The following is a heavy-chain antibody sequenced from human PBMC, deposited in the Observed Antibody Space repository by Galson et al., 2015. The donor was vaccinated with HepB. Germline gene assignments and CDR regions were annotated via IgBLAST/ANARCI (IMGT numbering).Heavy chain of an antibody. J-gene: IGHJ4*02. CDR3: TRSPPTPYSSGWYYFDF. CDR1: GFTFRSYN. V-gene: IGHV3-21*03. CDR2: ISSSGTYK. Sequence: SLRLSCAGSGFTFRSYNMNWVRQAPGKGLEWVSSISSSGTYKFYVDSVQGRFTISRDNTKNSVFLQMDSLRAEDSAVYYCTRSPPTPYSSGWYYFDFWGPGTLVTVSS. D-gene: IGHD6-13*01.